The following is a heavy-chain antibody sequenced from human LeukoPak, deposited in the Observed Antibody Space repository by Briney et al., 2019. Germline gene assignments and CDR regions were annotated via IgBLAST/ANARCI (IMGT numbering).Heavy chain of an antibody. CDR3: ATSLSGWGTYHFMSV. D-gene: IGHD6-19*01. V-gene: IGHV3-48*03. CDR2: IASDNTI. CDR1: GFILSSSE. J-gene: IGHJ6*03. Sequence: SGGSLRLSCVGSGFILSSSEMNWVRRAPGKGLEWVSFIASDNTIYYADSVKGRFTLSRDNVKNSLYLQMNNLRVEDTAVYYCATSLSGWGTYHFMSVWGRGATVTISS.